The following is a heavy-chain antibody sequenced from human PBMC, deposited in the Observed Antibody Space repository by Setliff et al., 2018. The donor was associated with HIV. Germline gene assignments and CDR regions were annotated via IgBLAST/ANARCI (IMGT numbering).Heavy chain of an antibody. CDR2: MYSAGST. D-gene: IGHD3-10*01. V-gene: IGHV3-53*05. Sequence: GGSLRLSCAASGFSVSSTYMNWVRQAPGKGPEWLSIMYSAGSTYHADSVKGRFTISRDNYKNTVFLQMNSLRVDDSALYYCTRPYYYASGSYDYWGQGTLVTVSS. J-gene: IGHJ4*02. CDR3: TRPYYYASGSYDY. CDR1: GFSVSSTY.